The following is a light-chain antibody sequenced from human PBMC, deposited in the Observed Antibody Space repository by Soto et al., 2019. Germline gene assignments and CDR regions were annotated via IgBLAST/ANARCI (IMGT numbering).Light chain of an antibody. CDR1: SSDVGSYNF. CDR3: CSYAGSSTWV. J-gene: IGLJ1*01. CDR2: EGS. Sequence: QSALTQPASVSGSPGQSITISCTGTSSDVGSYNFVSWYQQHPGKAPKVMIYEGSKRPSGVSNRFSGSKSVNTASLTISGLQAEDEADYYCCSYAGSSTWVFGTGTKLTV. V-gene: IGLV2-23*01.